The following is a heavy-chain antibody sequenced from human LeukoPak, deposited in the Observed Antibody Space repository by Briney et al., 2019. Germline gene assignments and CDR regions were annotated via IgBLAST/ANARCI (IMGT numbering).Heavy chain of an antibody. Sequence: ASVKVSCKASGYTFTGYYMHWVRQAPGQGFEWMGWINPNSGGTNYAQKFQGRVTMTRDTSISTAHMELSRLRSDDTAVYYRARANPLYCSSTTCLFDYWGQGTLVTVSS. CDR1: GYTFTGYY. CDR2: INPNSGGT. J-gene: IGHJ4*02. CDR3: ARANPLYCSSTTCLFDY. D-gene: IGHD2-2*01. V-gene: IGHV1-2*02.